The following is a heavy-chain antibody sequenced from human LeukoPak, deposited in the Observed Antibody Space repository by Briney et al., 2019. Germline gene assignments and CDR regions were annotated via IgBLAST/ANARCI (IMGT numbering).Heavy chain of an antibody. CDR3: ARRGLDYYDSSLYYFDY. CDR1: GGSISSSSYH. CDR2: IYYSGST. V-gene: IGHV4-39*01. J-gene: IGHJ4*02. D-gene: IGHD3-22*01. Sequence: SETLSLTXTVSGGSISSSSYHWGWIRQPPGKGLEWIGSIYYSGSTYYNPSLKSRVTISVDTSKNQFPLKLSSVTAADTAVYYCARRGLDYYDSSLYYFDYWGQGTLVTVSS.